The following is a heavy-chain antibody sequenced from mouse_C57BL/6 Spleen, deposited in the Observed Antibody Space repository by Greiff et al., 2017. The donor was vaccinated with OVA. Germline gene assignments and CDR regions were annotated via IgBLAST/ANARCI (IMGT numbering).Heavy chain of an antibody. CDR3: ARHYVYDGAWFAY. D-gene: IGHD2-2*01. CDR1: GYTFTDYY. CDR2: INPYNGGT. Sequence: VQLQQSGPVLVKPGASVKMSCKASGYTFTDYYMNWVKQSHGKSLEWIGVINPYNGGTSYNQKFKGKATLTVDKSSSTAYMELNSLTSEYSAVYYCARHYVYDGAWFAYWGQGTLVTVSA. V-gene: IGHV1-19*01. J-gene: IGHJ3*01.